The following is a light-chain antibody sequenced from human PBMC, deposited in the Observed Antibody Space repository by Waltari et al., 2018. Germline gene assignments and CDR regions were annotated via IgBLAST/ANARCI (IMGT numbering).Light chain of an antibody. J-gene: IGLJ1*01. CDR3: SSFASGDTHV. CDR1: SRDGGGYKF. V-gene: IGLV2-14*03. CDR2: DVS. Sequence: QSALTQPASVSGSPGQSFTIPCTVTSRDGGGYKFFPCYLQHPDKAPKLVIFDVSNRPSGISSRFSGSKSGNTASLTISGLQPEDEADYYCSSFASGDTHVFGTGTKLTVL.